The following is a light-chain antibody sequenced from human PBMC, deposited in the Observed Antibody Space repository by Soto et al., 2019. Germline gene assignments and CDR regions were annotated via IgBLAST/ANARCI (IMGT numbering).Light chain of an antibody. V-gene: IGKV1-39*01. CDR2: AAS. Sequence: DTQMTQSSSSLFASVEDRVIITFRASQSISNHLNWYQQKPGKAPKLLIFAASSLQSGVPSRFSGSRSGPDFTLTISSLQPEDFATYYCQQSYSSPPTFGQGTKVDIK. CDR1: QSISNH. CDR3: QQSYSSPPT. J-gene: IGKJ1*01.